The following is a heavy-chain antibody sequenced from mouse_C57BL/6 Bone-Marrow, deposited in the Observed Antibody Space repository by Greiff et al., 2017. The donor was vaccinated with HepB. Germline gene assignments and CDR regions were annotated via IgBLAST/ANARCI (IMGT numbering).Heavy chain of an antibody. Sequence: VQLVESGPGLVQPSQSLSITCTVSGFSLTSYGVHWVRQSPGKGLEWLGVIWSGGSTDYNAAFISRLSISKDNSKSQVFFKMNSLQADDTAIYYCASPYYSNYHYYAMDYWGQGTSVTVSS. J-gene: IGHJ4*01. V-gene: IGHV2-2*01. D-gene: IGHD2-5*01. CDR3: ASPYYSNYHYYAMDY. CDR2: IWSGGST. CDR1: GFSLTSYG.